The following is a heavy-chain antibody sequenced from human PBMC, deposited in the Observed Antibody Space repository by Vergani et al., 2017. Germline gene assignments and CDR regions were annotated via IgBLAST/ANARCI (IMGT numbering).Heavy chain of an antibody. CDR3: AKGCMVLGKYDPYFDY. V-gene: IGHV3-30*18. D-gene: IGHD4/OR15-4a*01. CDR2: ISYDGSNK. Sequence: QVQLVESGGGVVQPGRSLRLSCAASGFTFSSYGMHWVRQAPGKGLEWVAVISYDGSNKYYADSVKGRFTISRDNSKNTLYLQRNSLRAEDTAVYYWAKGCMVLGKYDPYFDYWGQGTLVTVSS. J-gene: IGHJ4*02. CDR1: GFTFSSYG.